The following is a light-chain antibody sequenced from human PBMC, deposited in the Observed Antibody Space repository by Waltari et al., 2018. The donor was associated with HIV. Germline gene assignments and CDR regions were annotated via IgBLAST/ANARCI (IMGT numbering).Light chain of an antibody. V-gene: IGKV1-39*01. J-gene: IGKJ1*01. CDR2: AAS. CDR1: QRINTF. CDR3: QQSHSIPWT. Sequence: DIQMTQSPSSLSASVGDRVTITCRASQRINTFLHWYQRKPGKAPKVLIYAASSLPSGVPPRFSGSGSGTDFTLTISSLQPEDFATYYCQQSHSIPWTFGQGTNVEIK.